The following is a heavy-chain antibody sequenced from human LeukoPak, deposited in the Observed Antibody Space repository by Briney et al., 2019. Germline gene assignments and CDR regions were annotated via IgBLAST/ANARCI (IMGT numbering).Heavy chain of an antibody. CDR3: ARATSGIRDGYNWHFDY. J-gene: IGHJ4*02. Sequence: SGGSLRLSCAASGFTVSSNYMIWVRQAPGKGLEWVSAISGSGGSTYYADSAKGRFTISRDNAKNSLYLQMNSLRAEDTAIYYCARATSGIRDGYNWHFDYWGQGTLVTVSS. CDR1: GFTVSSNY. D-gene: IGHD5-24*01. V-gene: IGHV3-21*01. CDR2: ISGSGGST.